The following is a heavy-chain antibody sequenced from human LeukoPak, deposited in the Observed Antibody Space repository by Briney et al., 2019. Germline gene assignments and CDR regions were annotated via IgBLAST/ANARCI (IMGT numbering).Heavy chain of an antibody. CDR2: IRYDGSKK. CDR1: GFTFSGSG. Sequence: GGSLRLSCAAAGFTFSGSGMHWVRQAPGKGLEGVTFIRYDGSKKYYTDSVRGRFTISRDNSKNTLYLQMDSLRAEDTAVYYCARDYDFWSGYYSPTRGYFGYWGQGTLVTVSS. V-gene: IGHV3-30*02. CDR3: ARDYDFWSGYYSPTRGYFGY. D-gene: IGHD3-3*01. J-gene: IGHJ4*02.